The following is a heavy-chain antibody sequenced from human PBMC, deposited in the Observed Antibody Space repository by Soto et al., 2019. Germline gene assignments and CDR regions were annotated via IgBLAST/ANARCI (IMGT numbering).Heavy chain of an antibody. CDR3: ARDLPFSPTLKYSSSSFLPYYYYYGMDV. CDR1: GYTFTSYY. Sequence: ASVKVSCKASGYTFTSYYMHWVRQAPGQGLEWMGIINPSGGSTSYAQKFQGRVTMTRDTSTSTVYMELSSLRSEDTAVYYCARDLPFSPTLKYSSSSFLPYYYYYGMDVWGQGTTVTVSS. CDR2: INPSGGST. J-gene: IGHJ6*02. V-gene: IGHV1-46*01. D-gene: IGHD6-13*01.